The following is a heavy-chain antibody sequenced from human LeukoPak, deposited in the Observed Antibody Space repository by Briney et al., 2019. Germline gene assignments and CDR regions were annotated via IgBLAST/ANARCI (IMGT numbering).Heavy chain of an antibody. V-gene: IGHV3-48*03. CDR3: ASQDY. CDR1: GFTFSGFE. Sequence: PGGSLRLSCAATGFTFSGFEMNWVRQAPGKGLEWVSYISSSGSAKYYADSVKGRFTISRDNTKSSLYLQVNSLRGEDTAVYYCASQDYWGQGTLVTVSS. CDR2: ISSSGSAK. J-gene: IGHJ4*02.